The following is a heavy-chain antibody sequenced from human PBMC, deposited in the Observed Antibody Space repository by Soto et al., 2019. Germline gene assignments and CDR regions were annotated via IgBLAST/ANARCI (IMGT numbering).Heavy chain of an antibody. CDR2: IYYSGST. D-gene: IGHD6-19*01. CDR1: GGSISSYY. CDR3: ARGIIAVAGTGDYYYYMDV. Sequence: SETLSLTCTVSGGSISSYYWSWIRQPPGKGLEWIGYIYYSGSTNYNPSLKSRVTISVDTSKNQLSLKLSSVTAADTAVYYCARGIIAVAGTGDYYYYMDVWGKGTTVTVSS. V-gene: IGHV4-59*08. J-gene: IGHJ6*03.